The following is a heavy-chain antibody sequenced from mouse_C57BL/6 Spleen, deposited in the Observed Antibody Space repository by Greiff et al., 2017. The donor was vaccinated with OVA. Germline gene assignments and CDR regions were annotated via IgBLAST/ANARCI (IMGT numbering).Heavy chain of an antibody. V-gene: IGHV1-15*01. CDR3: ERDYGNSYWFAY. J-gene: IGHJ3*01. CDR2: IDPETGGT. D-gene: IGHD1-1*01. Sequence: VQLQQSGAELVRPGASVTLSCKASGYTFTDYEMHWVKQTPVHGLEWIGAIDPETGGTAYNQKFKGKAILTADKSSSTAYMELRSLTSEDSAVYYCERDYGNSYWFAYWGQGTLVTVSA. CDR1: GYTFTDYE.